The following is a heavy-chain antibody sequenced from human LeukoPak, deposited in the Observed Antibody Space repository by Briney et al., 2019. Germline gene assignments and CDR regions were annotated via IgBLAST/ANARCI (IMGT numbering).Heavy chain of an antibody. Sequence: SETLSLTCTVSGGSISSHYWSWIRQPPGKGLEWIGYITYSGSTTYNPSHQRRVTISVATSKNQFSVKLSSVPAADTAVYCCARARYYGSGSNLPFDYWGEGTLVSVSS. CDR3: ARARYYGSGSNLPFDY. V-gene: IGHV4-59*11. D-gene: IGHD3-10*01. CDR1: GGSISSHY. CDR2: ITYSGST. J-gene: IGHJ4*02.